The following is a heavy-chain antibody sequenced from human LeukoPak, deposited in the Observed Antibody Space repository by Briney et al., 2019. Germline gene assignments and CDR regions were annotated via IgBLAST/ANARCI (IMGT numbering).Heavy chain of an antibody. J-gene: IGHJ3*02. CDR2: MNPNSGNT. CDR1: GYTFTSYD. V-gene: IGHV1-8*01. Sequence: ASVKVSCKASGYTFTSYDINWVRQATGQGLEWMGWMNPNSGNTGYAQKFQGRVTMTRNTSISTAYMELSSLRSEDTAVYYCAAGYYYDSSGPDAFDIWGQGTMVTVSS. D-gene: IGHD3-22*01. CDR3: AAGYYYDSSGPDAFDI.